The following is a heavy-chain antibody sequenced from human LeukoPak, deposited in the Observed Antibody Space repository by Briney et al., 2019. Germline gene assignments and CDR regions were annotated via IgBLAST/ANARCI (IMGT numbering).Heavy chain of an antibody. Sequence: GGSLRLSCAASGFPFSNYWMSWVRQAPGKGLEGVANMKEDGGEINYVDFVKGRFTISRDNAKNSLFLQMNSLRVDDTAVYYCARDRGYSTFDYWGQGTLVTVSS. D-gene: IGHD4-23*01. CDR1: GFPFSNYW. CDR3: ARDRGYSTFDY. J-gene: IGHJ4*02. V-gene: IGHV3-7*01. CDR2: MKEDGGEI.